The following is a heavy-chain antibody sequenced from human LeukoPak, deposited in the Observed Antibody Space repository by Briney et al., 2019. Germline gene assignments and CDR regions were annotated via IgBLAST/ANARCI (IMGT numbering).Heavy chain of an antibody. J-gene: IGHJ4*02. Sequence: PSETLSLTCTVSGGSISSYYWSWIRQPPGKGLEWIGCIYYSGSTNYNPSLKSRVTISVDTSKNQFSLKLSSVTAADTAVYYCARSYYDSSGYYIDYWGQGTLVTVSS. CDR1: GGSISSYY. CDR2: IYYSGST. V-gene: IGHV4-59*01. CDR3: ARSYYDSSGYYIDY. D-gene: IGHD3-22*01.